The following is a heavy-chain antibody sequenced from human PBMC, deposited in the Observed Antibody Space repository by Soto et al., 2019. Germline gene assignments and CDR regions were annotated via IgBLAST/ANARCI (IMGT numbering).Heavy chain of an antibody. J-gene: IGHJ4*02. CDR3: AIFWSGYFLPY. V-gene: IGHV3-23*01. Sequence: EVQLLESGGGLVQPGGSLRLSCAASGFTFSSYAMSWVRQAPGKGLEWVSDISGSGGSTYYADSVKGRFTISRDNSNNTLYLQMNSLRAEDTAVYYCAIFWSGYFLPYWGQGTLVTVSS. CDR1: GFTFSSYA. D-gene: IGHD3-3*01. CDR2: ISGSGGST.